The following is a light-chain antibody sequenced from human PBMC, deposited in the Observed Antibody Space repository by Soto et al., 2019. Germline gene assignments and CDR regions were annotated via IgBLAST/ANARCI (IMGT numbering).Light chain of an antibody. CDR1: SSDVGSYNH. Sequence: QSALTQPASVSGSPGQSIIISCTGTSSDVGSYNHVSWYQQYPGKAPKLMIYEVINRPSGVSNRFSGSKSGNTASLTISGLQAEDEADYYCSSYTSSSTRVFGGGTKVTVL. V-gene: IGLV2-14*01. CDR3: SSYTSSSTRV. CDR2: EVI. J-gene: IGLJ2*01.